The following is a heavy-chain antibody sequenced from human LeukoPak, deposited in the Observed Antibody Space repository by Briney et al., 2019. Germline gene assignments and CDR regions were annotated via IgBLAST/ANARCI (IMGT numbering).Heavy chain of an antibody. CDR3: ARYRNPLYYFDY. Sequence: PSETLSLTCTLSGGPISNYQWSWIRQPPGKGLEWIGNIYYSGTANYNPSLKSRVIISVDTSKNQFSLKLSSVTAADTAVYYCARYRNPLYYFDYWGQGTLVTVSS. J-gene: IGHJ4*02. V-gene: IGHV4-59*01. D-gene: IGHD4-11*01. CDR1: GGPISNYQ. CDR2: IYYSGTA.